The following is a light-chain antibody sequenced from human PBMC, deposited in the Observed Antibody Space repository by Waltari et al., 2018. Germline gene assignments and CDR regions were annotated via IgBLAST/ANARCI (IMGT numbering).Light chain of an antibody. J-gene: IGKJ1*01. CDR1: PGLSSC. Sequence: DIQLTQSQSSVSASVGNRVIITCRAGPGLSSCIVWYQQKPGQAPNLLLFEASTLHSGVPSRFSGSGSGTEFTLSISNLQPEDSATYYCQQANHWTFGQGTKVEIK. CDR2: EAS. V-gene: IGKV1D-12*01. CDR3: QQANHWT.